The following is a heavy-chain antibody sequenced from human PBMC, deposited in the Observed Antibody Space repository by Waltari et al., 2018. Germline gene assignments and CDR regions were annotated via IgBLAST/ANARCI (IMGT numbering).Heavy chain of an antibody. D-gene: IGHD5-12*01. CDR1: GYTFTDYY. J-gene: IGHJ4*02. CDR2: VDPEDGET. CDR3: ATVGVDGYNLGPFIDY. V-gene: IGHV1-69-2*01. Sequence: EVQLVQSGAEVKKPGATVKISCKASGYTFTDYYMHWVQQAPGKGLEWMGRVDPEDGETIYAEKFQGRVTITADTSTDTAYMELSSLRSEDTAVYYCATVGVDGYNLGPFIDYWGQGTLVTVSS.